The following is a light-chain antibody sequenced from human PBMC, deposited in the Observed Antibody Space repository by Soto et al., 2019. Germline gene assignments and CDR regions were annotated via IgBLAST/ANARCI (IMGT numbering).Light chain of an antibody. CDR3: AAWDVSLVV. CDR1: SYNIGTNT. J-gene: IGLJ2*01. CDR2: SDN. Sequence: QSVLTQPPSASGTPGQRVTISCSGSSYNIGTNTVIWYQQLPGAAPRLLIYSDNQRPSGVPDRFSGSKSGTSASLAISGLQSEDEADYYCAAWDVSLVVFGGVTKVTVL. V-gene: IGLV1-44*01.